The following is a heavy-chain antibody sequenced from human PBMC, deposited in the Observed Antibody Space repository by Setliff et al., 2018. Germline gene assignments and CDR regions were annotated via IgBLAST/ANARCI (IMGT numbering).Heavy chain of an antibody. CDR2: INHSGRT. Sequence: SETLSLTCAVYGGSFSGYYWSWIRQPPGKGLEWIGEINHSGRTNYNPSLKTRVTISLDTSKNQFSLKLSSVTVADTAVYYCARGATPRPTWYGVDWFDPWGQGTLVTVSS. J-gene: IGHJ5*02. V-gene: IGHV4-34*01. CDR3: ARGATPRPTWYGVDWFDP. CDR1: GGSFSGYY. D-gene: IGHD3-10*01.